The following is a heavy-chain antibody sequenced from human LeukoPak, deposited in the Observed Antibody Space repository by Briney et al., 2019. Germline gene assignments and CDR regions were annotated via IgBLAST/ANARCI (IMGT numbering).Heavy chain of an antibody. D-gene: IGHD3-22*01. J-gene: IGHJ4*02. CDR3: AKVPSRGMIVVVITTYFDY. CDR2: ISGSGGST. CDR1: GFTFSSYG. V-gene: IGHV3-23*01. Sequence: GGSLRLSCAASGFTFSSYGMSWVRQAPGKGLEWVSAISGSGGSTYYADSVKGRFTISRDNSKNTLYLQMNSLRAEDTAVYYCAKVPSRGMIVVVITTYFDYWGQGTLVTVSS.